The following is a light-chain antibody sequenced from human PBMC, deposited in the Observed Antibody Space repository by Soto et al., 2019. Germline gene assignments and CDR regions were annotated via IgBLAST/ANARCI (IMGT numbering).Light chain of an antibody. Sequence: DIPMTQSPSSLSASVGDRVTITCRASQSVSMYLNWYQQKPGEAPKVLIYTASTLQSGVPSRFSGSGSGTVFTLTISSLQPDDFATYYYQNSYNGYTFGQGTNVEI. CDR2: TAS. J-gene: IGKJ1*01. CDR3: QNSYNGYT. CDR1: QSVSMY. V-gene: IGKV1-39*01.